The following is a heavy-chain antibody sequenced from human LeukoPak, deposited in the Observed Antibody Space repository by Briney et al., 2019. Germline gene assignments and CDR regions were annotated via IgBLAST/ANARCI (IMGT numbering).Heavy chain of an antibody. CDR2: ISGSGGST. CDR1: GFTFSSYA. Sequence: PGGSLRLSCAASGFTFSSYAMSWVRQAPGKGLEWVSAISGSGGSTYYADSVKGRFTNSRDNSKNTLYLQMNSLRAEDTAVYYCARDRRYYDSSGYYYYGMDVWGQGTTVTVSS. V-gene: IGHV3-23*01. CDR3: ARDRRYYDSSGYYYYGMDV. J-gene: IGHJ6*02. D-gene: IGHD3-22*01.